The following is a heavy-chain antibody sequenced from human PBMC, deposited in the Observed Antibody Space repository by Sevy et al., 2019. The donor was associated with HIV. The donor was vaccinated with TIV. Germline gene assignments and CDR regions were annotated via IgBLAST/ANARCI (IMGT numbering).Heavy chain of an antibody. CDR3: ARRYLPSAPPALDY. V-gene: IGHV3-23*01. D-gene: IGHD2-2*01. CDR2: ISHGGGTT. CDR1: GFTFDNYV. J-gene: IGHJ4*02. Sequence: GSLRLSCAASGFTFDNYVMNWVRQAPGKGLEWVSVISHGGGTTYYADSVKGRFTISRDDSKDTVYLEMNSLRAEDTAVYYCARRYLPSAPPALDYWGQGTLVTVSS.